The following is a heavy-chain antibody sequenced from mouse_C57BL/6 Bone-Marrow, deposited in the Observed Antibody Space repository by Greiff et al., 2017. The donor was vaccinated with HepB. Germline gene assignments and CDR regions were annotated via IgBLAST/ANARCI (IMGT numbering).Heavy chain of an antibody. CDR3: AREKTIYAMDY. V-gene: IGHV1-72*01. CDR1: GYTFTSYW. J-gene: IGHJ4*01. CDR2: IDTNSGGT. Sequence: QVQLKQPGAELVKPGASVKLSCKASGYTFTSYWMHWVKQRPGRGLEWIGRIDTNSGGTKYNEKFKSKATMTVDKPSSTAYMQLSSLTSEDSAVYYCAREKTIYAMDYWGQGTSVTVSS.